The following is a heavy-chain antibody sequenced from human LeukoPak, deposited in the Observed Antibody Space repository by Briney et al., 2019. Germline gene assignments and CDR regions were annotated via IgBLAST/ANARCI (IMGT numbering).Heavy chain of an antibody. CDR3: ARTHFYSLGWFDP. Sequence: SETLSLTCTVSGGSMRSSNFYWGWVRQPPGTGLEWIGNNNYSGSTYYNPSVKRRVTLSVDVSKNLFSLTLTSVTAADTALYFCARTHFYSLGWFDPWGQGIQVIVSS. J-gene: IGHJ5*02. CDR2: NNYSGST. V-gene: IGHV4-39*07. D-gene: IGHD3-3*02. CDR1: GGSMRSSNFY.